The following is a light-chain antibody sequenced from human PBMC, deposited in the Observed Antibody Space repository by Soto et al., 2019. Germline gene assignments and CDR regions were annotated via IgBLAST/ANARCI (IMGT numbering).Light chain of an antibody. CDR1: QDIGNY. CDR3: QHYDDLLRYT. Sequence: DIQLTQSPSSLSASVGDRVTITCQASQDIGNYLNWYQHKPGNAPNLLIFHASSLQRGVPSRFSGSGSGTVFTFTISNLQPEDFATYYCQHYDDLLRYTVGQGNKLEIK. CDR2: HAS. V-gene: IGKV1-33*01. J-gene: IGKJ2*01.